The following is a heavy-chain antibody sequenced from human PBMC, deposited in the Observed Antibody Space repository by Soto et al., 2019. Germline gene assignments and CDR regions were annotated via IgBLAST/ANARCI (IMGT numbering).Heavy chain of an antibody. CDR2: IYYSGST. CDR1: GGSISSSSYY. D-gene: IGHD7-27*01. J-gene: IGHJ1*01. V-gene: IGHV4-61*01. CDR3: ARGWGGYFQH. Sequence: ASETLSLTCTVSGGSISSSSYYWSWIRQPPGKGLEWIGYIYYSGSTNYNPSLKSRVTISVDTSKNQFSLKLSSVTAADTAVYYCARGWGGYFQHWGQGTLVTVSS.